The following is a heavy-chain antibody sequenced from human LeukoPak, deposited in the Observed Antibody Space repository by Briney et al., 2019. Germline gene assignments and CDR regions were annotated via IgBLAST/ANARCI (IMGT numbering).Heavy chain of an antibody. CDR2: IYYSGST. D-gene: IGHD4-17*01. Sequence: SETQSLTCTVSGGSISSYYWSWIRQPPGKGLEWIGYIYYSGSTNYNPSLKSRVTISVDTSKNQFSLKLSSVTAADTAVYYCARLVPTVTTRYYFDYWGQGSLVTVSS. V-gene: IGHV4-59*08. J-gene: IGHJ4*02. CDR1: GGSISSYY. CDR3: ARLVPTVTTRYYFDY.